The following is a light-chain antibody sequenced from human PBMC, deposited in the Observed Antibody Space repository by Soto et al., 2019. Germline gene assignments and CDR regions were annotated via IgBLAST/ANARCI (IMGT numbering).Light chain of an antibody. V-gene: IGLV2-14*01. Sequence: QSALTQPASVSGSPGQSITISCTGTSSDVGGYNYVSWYQQNPGKAPKLMIYEVSDRPSGVSNRFSGSKSGNTASLTISGLQAEDEADYYCCSYTSSSTRVVFGGGTQLTVL. CDR3: CSYTSSSTRVV. J-gene: IGLJ2*01. CDR1: SSDVGGYNY. CDR2: EVS.